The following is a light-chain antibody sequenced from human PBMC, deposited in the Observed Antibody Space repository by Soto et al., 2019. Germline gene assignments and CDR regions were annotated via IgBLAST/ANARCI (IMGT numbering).Light chain of an antibody. J-gene: IGLJ3*02. Sequence: QSALTQPPSASRSPGESVTISCTGTGSGVGGYDYVSWYQHHPGRAPKLLIYEVARRPSGVPDRFSGSKSGNTASPTVSGLQADDESDYYCSSYAGSTNLVFGGGTKLTVL. CDR2: EVA. V-gene: IGLV2-8*02. CDR3: SSYAGSTNLV. CDR1: GSGVGGYDY.